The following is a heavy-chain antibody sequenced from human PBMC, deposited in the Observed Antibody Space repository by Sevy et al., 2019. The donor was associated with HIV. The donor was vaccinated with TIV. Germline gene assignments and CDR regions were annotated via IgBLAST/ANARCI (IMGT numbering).Heavy chain of an antibody. V-gene: IGHV3-7*01. D-gene: IGHD2-2*01. CDR1: GFAFSSSW. CDR3: ARLCTGFIYYYYYGMDV. CDR2: IKQDGSEK. J-gene: IGHJ6*02. Sequence: GGSLRLSCAASGFAFSSSWMTWVRQAPGKGLEWVANIKQDGSEKYYVDFLKGRFTISRDNAKNSLYLQMNSLRAEDTAVYYCARLCTGFIYYYYYGMDVWGQGTTVTVSS.